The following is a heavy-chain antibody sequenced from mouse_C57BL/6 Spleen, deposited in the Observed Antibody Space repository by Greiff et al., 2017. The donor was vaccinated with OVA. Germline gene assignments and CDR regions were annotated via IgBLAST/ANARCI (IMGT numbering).Heavy chain of an antibody. Sequence: EVQVVESGPGLVKPSQSLSLTCSVTGYSITSGYYWNWIRQFPGNKLEWMGYISYDGSNNYNPSLKNRTSITRDTSKNQFFLKLNSVTTEDTATYYCARPAVGAYWYFDVWGTGTTVTVSS. V-gene: IGHV3-6*01. CDR2: ISYDGSN. J-gene: IGHJ1*03. D-gene: IGHD1-1*01. CDR1: GYSITSGYY. CDR3: ARPAVGAYWYFDV.